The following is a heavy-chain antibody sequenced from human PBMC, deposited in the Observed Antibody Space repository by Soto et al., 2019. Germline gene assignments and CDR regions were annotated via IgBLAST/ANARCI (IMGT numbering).Heavy chain of an antibody. CDR3: ARDPNYCDSSGYFWHFDL. CDR2: IYYSGST. V-gene: IGHV4-30-4*01. Sequence: PSETLSLTCTVSGGSISSGDYYWSWIRQPPGKGLEWIGYIYYSGSTYYNPSLKSRVTISVDTSKNQFSLKLSSVTAADTAVYYCARDPNYCDSSGYFWHFDLRGRGTLVTVSS. CDR1: GGSISSGDYY. J-gene: IGHJ2*01. D-gene: IGHD3-22*01.